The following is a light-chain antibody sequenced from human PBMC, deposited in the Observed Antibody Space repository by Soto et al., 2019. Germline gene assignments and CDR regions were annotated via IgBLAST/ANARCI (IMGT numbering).Light chain of an antibody. CDR3: SSFAGNNNLV. V-gene: IGLV2-8*01. CDR1: SRDVGGYHY. J-gene: IGLJ2*01. CDR2: EVS. Sequence: QSALTQPPSASGSPGQSVPISCTGTSRDVGGYHYVSWYQQHPGKAPKLMISEVSKRPSGVPDRFSGSKSGNTASLTVSGLQAEDEADYCCSSFAGNNNLVFGGGTQLTVL.